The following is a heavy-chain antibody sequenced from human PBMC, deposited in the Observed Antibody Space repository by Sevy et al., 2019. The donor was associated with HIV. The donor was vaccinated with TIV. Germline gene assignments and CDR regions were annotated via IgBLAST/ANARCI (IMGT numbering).Heavy chain of an antibody. CDR3: ARDGPGDYVWGSYRFSGAFDF. J-gene: IGHJ3*01. CDR1: GFTFSSYS. Sequence: GGSLRLSCAASGFTFSSYSMNWVRQAPGKGLEWVSYISSSSSTIYYADSVKGRFTISRDNAKNSLYLQMNSLRDEDTAVYYCARDGPGDYVWGSYRFSGAFDFWGQGTMVTVSS. D-gene: IGHD3-16*02. V-gene: IGHV3-48*02. CDR2: ISSSSSTI.